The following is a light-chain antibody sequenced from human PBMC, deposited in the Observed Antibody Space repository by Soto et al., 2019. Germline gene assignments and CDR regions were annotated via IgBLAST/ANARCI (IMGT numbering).Light chain of an antibody. Sequence: DIPMTQSPSTLSTSVGDRVTITCRASQSISTWLAWYQQKPGRAPKLLIYDASNLQSGFPSRFSGSGSGTEFTLTISSLQPDDFATYYCQEYNGYSQFTFGQGTKLEIK. J-gene: IGKJ2*01. CDR2: DAS. V-gene: IGKV1-5*01. CDR1: QSISTW. CDR3: QEYNGYSQFT.